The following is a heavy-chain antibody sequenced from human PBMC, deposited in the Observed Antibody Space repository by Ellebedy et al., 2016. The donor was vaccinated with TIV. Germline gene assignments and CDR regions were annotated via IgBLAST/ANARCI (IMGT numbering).Heavy chain of an antibody. Sequence: GESLMISCAASGFTFSHYYMNWVRQARGKGLEWVSSISSSSSDIFYADSVKGRFTTSSDNAKNSLYLQMNSLRSEDTAVYYCARDRPTLCGYSYGHNWFDSWGQGTLVTVSS. V-gene: IGHV3-21*01. J-gene: IGHJ5*01. CDR3: ARDRPTLCGYSYGHNWFDS. D-gene: IGHD5-18*01. CDR2: ISSSSSDI. CDR1: GFTFSHYY.